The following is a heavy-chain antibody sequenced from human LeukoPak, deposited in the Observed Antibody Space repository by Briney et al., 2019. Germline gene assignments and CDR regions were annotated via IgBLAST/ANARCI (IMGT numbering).Heavy chain of an antibody. D-gene: IGHD2-2*01. CDR3: ARVRCSSTSCYVEDILFDP. CDR2: INTNTGNP. V-gene: IGHV7-4-1*02. J-gene: IGHJ5*02. Sequence: ASVYVSCTASGYTLTSYAMNWVRQAPGQGHEWMGLINTNTGNPTYAQGFTGRFVFSLDTSVSTAYLQISSLKAEDTAVYYCARVRCSSTSCYVEDILFDPWGQGTLVTVSS. CDR1: GYTLTSYA.